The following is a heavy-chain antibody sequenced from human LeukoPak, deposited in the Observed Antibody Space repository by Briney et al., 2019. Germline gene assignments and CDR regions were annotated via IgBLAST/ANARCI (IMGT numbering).Heavy chain of an antibody. CDR2: ISSSGSTI. CDR3: ARAQYSSSFNWFDP. Sequence: PGGSLRLSCAASGFTFSDYYMSWIRQAPGKGLEWVSYISSSGSTIYYADSVKGRFTISRDNAKNSLYLQMNSLRADDTAVYYCARAQYSSSFNWFDPWGQGTLVTVSS. D-gene: IGHD6-13*01. J-gene: IGHJ5*02. V-gene: IGHV3-11*04. CDR1: GFTFSDYY.